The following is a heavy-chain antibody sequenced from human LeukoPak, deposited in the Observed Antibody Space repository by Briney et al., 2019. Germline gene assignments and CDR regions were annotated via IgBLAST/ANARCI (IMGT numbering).Heavy chain of an antibody. J-gene: IGHJ3*02. Sequence: ASVKVSCKASGYAFNSYGVSWVRQAPAQGLEWMGWISAYNGNTNYARKLQGRVTLATDTSTSTAYLELRSLRSDDPAVHYCAREGMRKAFDIWGQGTMVTVSS. D-gene: IGHD1-14*01. CDR1: GYAFNSYG. CDR2: ISAYNGNT. V-gene: IGHV1-18*01. CDR3: AREGMRKAFDI.